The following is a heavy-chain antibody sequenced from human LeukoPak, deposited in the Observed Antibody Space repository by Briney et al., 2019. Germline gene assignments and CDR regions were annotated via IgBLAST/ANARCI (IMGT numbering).Heavy chain of an antibody. CDR2: INHSGST. CDR1: GFTFSSYA. CDR3: ARGGRQLSDTYYFDY. J-gene: IGHJ4*02. D-gene: IGHD6-6*01. Sequence: GSLRLSCAASGFTFSSYAMSWVRQPPGKGLEWIGEINHSGSTNYNPSLKSRVTISVDTSKNQFALKLSSVTAADTAVYYCARGGRQLSDTYYFDYWGQGTLVTVSS. V-gene: IGHV4-34*01.